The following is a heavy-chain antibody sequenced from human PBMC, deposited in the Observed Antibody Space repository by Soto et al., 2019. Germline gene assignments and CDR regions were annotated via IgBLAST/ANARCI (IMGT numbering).Heavy chain of an antibody. Sequence: PGGSLRLSCVSSGVTFVSRAMSWVRQAPGEGLEWVSTITDTGGDAKYADSVRGRFTISRDNSKNTLHLQMSSLRAEDSAVYYCARGSTDSYPGSRIFDFWGRGTLVTVPS. CDR2: ITDTGGDA. V-gene: IGHV3-23*01. J-gene: IGHJ4*02. CDR3: ARGSTDSYPGSRIFDF. D-gene: IGHD3-10*01. CDR1: GVTFVSRA.